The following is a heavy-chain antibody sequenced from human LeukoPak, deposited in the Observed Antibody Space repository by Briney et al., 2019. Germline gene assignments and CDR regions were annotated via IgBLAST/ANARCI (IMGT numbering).Heavy chain of an antibody. D-gene: IGHD3/OR15-3a*01. CDR1: GFTFSSYN. V-gene: IGHV3-21*06. CDR2: ITSSSSYI. Sequence: GGSLRLSCAASGFTFSSYNMNWVRQAPGKGPEWVSSITSSSSYIYYADSVKGRFTISRDNAKNSLYLQMNSLRAEDTAVYYCARGSGYKYDFTGRERTKSRLDYWGQGTLVTVSS. CDR3: ARGSGYKYDFTGRERTKSRLDY. J-gene: IGHJ4*02.